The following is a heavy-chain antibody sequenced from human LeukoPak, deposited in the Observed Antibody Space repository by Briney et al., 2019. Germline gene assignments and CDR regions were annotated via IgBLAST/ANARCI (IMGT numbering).Heavy chain of an antibody. Sequence: ASVKVSCKASGYTFTSYYMHWVRQAPGQGLEWMGIINPSGGSTSYAQKFQGRVTMTRDTSTSTVYMELSSLRSEDTAVYYCAREDGNYYDSSGPVAFDIWGQGTMVTVSS. CDR3: AREDGNYYDSSGPVAFDI. D-gene: IGHD3-22*01. V-gene: IGHV1-46*01. CDR1: GYTFTSYY. J-gene: IGHJ3*02. CDR2: INPSGGST.